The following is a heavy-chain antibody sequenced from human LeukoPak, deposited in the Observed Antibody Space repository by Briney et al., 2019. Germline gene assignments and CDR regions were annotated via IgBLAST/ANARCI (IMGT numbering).Heavy chain of an antibody. V-gene: IGHV1-69*13. D-gene: IGHD5-18*01. CDR3: AKEGDTALVTGYFDL. CDR1: GGTFGSYV. J-gene: IGHJ2*01. CDR2: IIPIFGTA. Sequence: GASVKVSCMASGGTFGSYVISWVRQAPGQGLEWMGGIIPIFGTAHYAQKFQGRLTITADESTSTVYMEMSSLRSEDTAMYYCAKEGDTALVTGYFDLWGRGTLVTVSS.